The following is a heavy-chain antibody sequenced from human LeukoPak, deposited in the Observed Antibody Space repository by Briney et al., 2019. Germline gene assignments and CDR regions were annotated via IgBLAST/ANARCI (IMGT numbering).Heavy chain of an antibody. Sequence: GSLRLSCAASGFIFSSYSMNWVRQAPGKGLEWVSYISTTGSTIYYADSVKGRFTISRDNAKNSLYLQMNSLRDEDTAVYYRARDRSSSGYYPFDYWGQGTLVTVSS. CDR1: GFIFSSYS. J-gene: IGHJ4*02. CDR3: ARDRSSSGYYPFDY. V-gene: IGHV3-48*02. D-gene: IGHD3-22*01. CDR2: ISTTGSTI.